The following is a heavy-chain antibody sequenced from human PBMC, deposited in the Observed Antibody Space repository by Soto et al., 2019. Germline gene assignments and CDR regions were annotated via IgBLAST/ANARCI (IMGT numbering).Heavy chain of an antibody. CDR3: ARGSVAARPDDAFDN. CDR1: GFTFSDYY. J-gene: IGHJ3*02. Sequence: QVQLVESGGGLVKPGGSLRLSCAASGFTFSDYYMSWLRQAPGKGMEWVSYISSSCSTIYYADSVKGRFTNSRNNAKSSLYLQMNSLRAEDTAVYYCARGSVAARPDDAFDNWGEGTMVTVSS. CDR2: ISSSCSTI. D-gene: IGHD6-6*01. V-gene: IGHV3-11*01.